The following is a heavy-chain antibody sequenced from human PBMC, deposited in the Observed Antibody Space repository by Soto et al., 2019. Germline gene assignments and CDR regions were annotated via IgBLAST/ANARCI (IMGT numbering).Heavy chain of an antibody. V-gene: IGHV4-4*07. Sequence: LSLTCTVSGGSISSYYWSWIRQPAGKGLEWIGRIYTSGSTNYNPSLKSRVTMSVDTSKNQFSLKLSSVTAADTAVYYCARDGGYCSSTSCLYYYYGMDVWGQGTTVTVSS. CDR3: ARDGGYCSSTSCLYYYYGMDV. CDR1: GGSISSYY. J-gene: IGHJ6*02. D-gene: IGHD2-2*01. CDR2: IYTSGST.